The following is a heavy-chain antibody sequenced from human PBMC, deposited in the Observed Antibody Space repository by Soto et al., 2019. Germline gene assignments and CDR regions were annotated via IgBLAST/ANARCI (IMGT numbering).Heavy chain of an antibody. D-gene: IGHD3-22*01. CDR3: ARDRERVVVVTGYSAFDI. CDR1: GGSISSGGYY. CDR2: IYYSGST. J-gene: IGHJ3*02. Sequence: SETLSLTCTVSGGSISSGGYYWSWIRQHPGKGLEWIGYIYYSGSTYYNPSLKSRVTISVDTSKNQFSLKLSSVTAADTAVYYCARDRERVVVVTGYSAFDIWGQGTMVTVSS. V-gene: IGHV4-31*03.